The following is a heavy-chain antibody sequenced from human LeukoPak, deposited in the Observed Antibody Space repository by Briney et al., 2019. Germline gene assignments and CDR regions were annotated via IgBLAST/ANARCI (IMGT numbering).Heavy chain of an antibody. Sequence: SETLSLTCTVSGGSVSSWYWSWIRQPPGKGLEWIGYIYDSGNTNYNPSLKSRVTISIDTSKNQFSLKLTSVTAADTATYYCAREASLTGYASGLGFNYWGQGILVTVSS. V-gene: IGHV4-59*02. CDR2: IYDSGNT. D-gene: IGHD6-19*01. J-gene: IGHJ4*02. CDR3: AREASLTGYASGLGFNY. CDR1: GGSVSSWY.